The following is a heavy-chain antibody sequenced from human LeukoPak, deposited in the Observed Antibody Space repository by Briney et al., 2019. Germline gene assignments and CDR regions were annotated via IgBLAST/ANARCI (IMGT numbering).Heavy chain of an antibody. CDR2: ISYDGSNK. V-gene: IGHV3-30*18. CDR3: AKDLSGIYGDPNDY. J-gene: IGHJ4*02. D-gene: IGHD4-17*01. CDR1: GFTFSSYG. Sequence: GGSLRLSCAASGFTFSSYGMHWVRQAPGKGLEWVAVISYDGSNKYYADSVKGRFTISRDNSKNTLYLQMNSLRAEDTAVYYCAKDLSGIYGDPNDYWGQGTLVTVSS.